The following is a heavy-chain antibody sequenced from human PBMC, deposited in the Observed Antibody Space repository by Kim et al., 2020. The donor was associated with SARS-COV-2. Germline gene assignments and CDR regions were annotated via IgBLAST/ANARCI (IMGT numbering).Heavy chain of an antibody. V-gene: IGHV1-69*13. J-gene: IGHJ4*02. Sequence: SVKVSCKASGGTFSSYAISWVRQAPGQVLEWMGGIIPIFGTANYAQKFQGRVTITADESTSTAYMELSSLRSEDTAVYYCAREADDDSSGYYGYWGQGTLVTVSS. CDR3: AREADDDSSGYYGY. CDR2: IIPIFGTA. CDR1: GGTFSSYA. D-gene: IGHD3-22*01.